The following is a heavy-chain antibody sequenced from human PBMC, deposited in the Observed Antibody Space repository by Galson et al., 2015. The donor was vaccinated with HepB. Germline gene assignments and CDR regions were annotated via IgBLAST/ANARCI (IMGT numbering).Heavy chain of an antibody. V-gene: IGHV1-2*06. Sequence: SVKVSCKASGYTFTGYYMHWVRQAPGQGLEWMGRINPNSGGTNYAQKFQGRVTMTRDTSISTAYMELSRLRSDDTAVYYCAREYCRMTTVSRRGCVSWFDPWGQGTLVTVSS. CDR3: AREYCRMTTVSRRGCVSWFDP. CDR1: GYTFTGYY. J-gene: IGHJ5*02. D-gene: IGHD4-17*01. CDR2: INPNSGGT.